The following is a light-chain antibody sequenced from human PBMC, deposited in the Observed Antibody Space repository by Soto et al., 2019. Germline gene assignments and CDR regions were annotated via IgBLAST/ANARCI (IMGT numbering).Light chain of an antibody. J-gene: IGKJ3*01. CDR3: QQYGSSPFT. CDR1: QSVSSNY. CDR2: GAS. Sequence: EIVLTQSPGTLSLSPGERATLSCRASQSVSSNYLAWYQQKPGQAPRLLIYGASSGATGIPDRFSGSGSGTDFTLPISRLEPEDFAVYYCQQYGSSPFTFGPGTTVDMK. V-gene: IGKV3-20*01.